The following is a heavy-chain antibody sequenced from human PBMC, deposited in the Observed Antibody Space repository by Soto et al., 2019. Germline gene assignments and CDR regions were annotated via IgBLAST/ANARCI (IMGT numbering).Heavy chain of an antibody. D-gene: IGHD2-15*01. Sequence: PGGSLRLSCTASGFSFSKYSMNWVRQAPGKGLEWVASINDRSTYIFYADSVKGRFTISKDNAINSLYLQMKSLRPDDTAVYYCAKFLACSCSYCFDDWGRGTLVTVSS. CDR2: INDRSTYI. V-gene: IGHV3-21*06. CDR3: AKFLACSCSYCFDD. CDR1: GFSFSKYS. J-gene: IGHJ4*02.